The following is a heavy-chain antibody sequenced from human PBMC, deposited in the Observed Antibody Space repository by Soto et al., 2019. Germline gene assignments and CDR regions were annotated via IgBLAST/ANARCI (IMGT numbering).Heavy chain of an antibody. V-gene: IGHV2-70*01. CDR2: IDWDDDK. Sequence: SGPTLVNPTQTLTLTCTFSGFSLSTSGMCVSWIRQPPGKALEWLALIDWDDDKYYSTSLKTRLTISKDTSKNQVVLTMTNMDPVDTATYYCARIGYSRDRGGHYGMDVWGQGTTVTVSS. CDR1: GFSLSTSGMC. CDR3: ARIGYSRDRGGHYGMDV. D-gene: IGHD6-19*01. J-gene: IGHJ6*02.